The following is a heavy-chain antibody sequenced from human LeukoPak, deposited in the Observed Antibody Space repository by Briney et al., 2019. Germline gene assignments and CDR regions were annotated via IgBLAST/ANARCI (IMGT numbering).Heavy chain of an antibody. D-gene: IGHD3-3*01. CDR1: GGSISSSSYY. J-gene: IGHJ4*02. CDR2: IYYSGST. Sequence: SETLSLTCTVSGGSISSSSYYWGWIRQPPGKGLERIGSIYYSGSTYYNPSLKSRVTISVDTSKNQFSLKLSSVTAADTAVYYCARRSNALAFDYYDFWSGYYAGGSSTFDYWGQGTLVTVSS. CDR3: ARRSNALAFDYYDFWSGYYAGGSSTFDY. V-gene: IGHV4-39*01.